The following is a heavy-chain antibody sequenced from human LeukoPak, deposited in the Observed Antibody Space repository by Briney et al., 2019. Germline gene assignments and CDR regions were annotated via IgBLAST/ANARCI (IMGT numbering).Heavy chain of an antibody. D-gene: IGHD6-25*01. V-gene: IGHV3-23*01. CDR1: GFTFSSYA. J-gene: IGHJ6*02. CDR2: ISGSGGST. CDR3: ARDYSSGYGMDV. Sequence: GGSLRLSCAASGFTFSSYAMSWVRQAPGKGLEWVSAISGSGGSTYYVDSVKGRFTISRDNSKNTLYLQMNSLRAEDTAVYYCARDYSSGYGMDVWGQGTTVTVSS.